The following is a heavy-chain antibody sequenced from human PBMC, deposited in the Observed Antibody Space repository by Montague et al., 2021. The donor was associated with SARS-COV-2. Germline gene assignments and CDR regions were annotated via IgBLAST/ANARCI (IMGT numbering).Heavy chain of an antibody. Sequence: SETLSLTCTVSGGSITTDIFYWGWVRQPPGKGLEWIGSISYSWSTYYNPSLRSRVTMSVDTSKNQFSLGQISLTATDTATYYCASHVGPGGGHCRNWYFDLWGRGTLVTVSS. CDR1: GGSITTDIFY. J-gene: IGHJ2*01. V-gene: IGHV4-39*01. D-gene: IGHD2-21*02. CDR3: ASHVGPGGGHCRNWYFDL. CDR2: ISYSWST.